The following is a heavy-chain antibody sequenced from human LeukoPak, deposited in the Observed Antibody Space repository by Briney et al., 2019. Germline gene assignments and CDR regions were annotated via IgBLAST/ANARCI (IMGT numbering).Heavy chain of an antibody. V-gene: IGHV3-23*01. Sequence: GGSLRLSCAASGFTLSNYAMSWARQAPGKGLEWVSAISGSGGSTYYADSVKGRFTISRDNSKNTLYLQMNSLRAEDTAVYYCAKGADYGGNSPVDYWGPGTLVTVSS. D-gene: IGHD4-23*01. CDR1: GFTLSNYA. CDR2: ISGSGGST. J-gene: IGHJ4*02. CDR3: AKGADYGGNSPVDY.